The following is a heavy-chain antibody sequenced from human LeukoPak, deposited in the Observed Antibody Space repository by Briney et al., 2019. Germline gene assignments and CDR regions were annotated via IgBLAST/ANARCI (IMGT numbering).Heavy chain of an antibody. D-gene: IGHD5-18*01. CDR3: ARHGSGYSYGKGWFDP. V-gene: IGHV5-51*01. Sequence: GGSLKISCKGSGYSFTSYWIGWVRQMPGKGLEWMGIIYPGDSDTRYSPSFQGQVTISADKSISTAYLQWSSLKASDTAMYYCARHGSGYSYGKGWFDPWGQGTLVTVSS. J-gene: IGHJ5*02. CDR2: IYPGDSDT. CDR1: GYSFTSYW.